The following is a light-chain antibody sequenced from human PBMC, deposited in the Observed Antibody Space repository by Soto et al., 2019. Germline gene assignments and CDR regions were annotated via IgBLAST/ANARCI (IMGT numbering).Light chain of an antibody. J-gene: IGLJ3*02. CDR3: CSYAGSSTWV. V-gene: IGLV2-23*01. CDR2: EGS. CDR1: SSDIGSYKL. Sequence: QSALTQPASVSGSPGQSITISCTGTSSDIGSYKLVSWYQQHPGKAPKLMIYEGSKWPSGVSNRFSGSKSGNTASLTISGLQAEDEADYYCCSYAGSSTWVFGGGTKLTVL.